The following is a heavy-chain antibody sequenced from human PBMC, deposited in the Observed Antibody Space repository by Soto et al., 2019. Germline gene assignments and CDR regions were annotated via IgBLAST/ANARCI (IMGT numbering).Heavy chain of an antibody. CDR2: INPSGGST. CDR3: NIAAAAPGGY. CDR1: GDTFTSYY. V-gene: IGHV1-46*01. D-gene: IGHD6-13*01. J-gene: IGHJ4*02. Sequence: GASVKVSCKASGDTFTSYYMHWVRQAPGQGLEWMGIINPSGGSTIYAQKFQGRVTMTRDTSTSTVYMELSSLRSEDTAVYYCNIAAAAPGGYWGQGTLVTVSS.